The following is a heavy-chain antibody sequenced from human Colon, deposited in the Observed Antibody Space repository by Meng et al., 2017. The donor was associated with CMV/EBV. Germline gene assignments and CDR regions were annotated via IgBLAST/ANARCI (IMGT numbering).Heavy chain of an antibody. CDR2: INSDGGKT. Sequence: GESLKISCSASGYTFNNYWMHWVRQAPGKGLVWVARINSDGGKTSYPDAVRGRFTVSRDNDKNTLYLQMNSLRADDTAVYYCARDANGDCRSTSCYWFDYWGQGTLVTVSS. D-gene: IGHD2-2*03. CDR3: ARDANGDCRSTSCYWFDY. V-gene: IGHV3-74*01. CDR1: GYTFNNYW. J-gene: IGHJ4*02.